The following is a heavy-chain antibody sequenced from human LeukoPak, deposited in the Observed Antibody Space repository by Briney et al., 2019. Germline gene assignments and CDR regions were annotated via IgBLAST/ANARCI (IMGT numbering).Heavy chain of an antibody. D-gene: IGHD4-17*01. J-gene: IGHJ4*02. V-gene: IGHV5-51*01. CDR3: ARWGTVTRFVVDY. CDR2: LYPGNSDT. Sequence: GESLKISCKGSGYSFTSYWIGWVRQMPGKGLEWMGILYPGNSDTRYSPSFQGQVTISADKSITTAYLQWRSLKASDTAMYYCARWGTVTRFVVDYWGQGTLVTVSS. CDR1: GYSFTSYW.